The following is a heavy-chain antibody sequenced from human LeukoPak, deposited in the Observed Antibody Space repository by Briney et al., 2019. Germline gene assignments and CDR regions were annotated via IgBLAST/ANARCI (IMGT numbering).Heavy chain of an antibody. CDR2: IYHDGST. V-gene: IGHV4-39*07. CDR1: GGSITITNYY. D-gene: IGHD3-16*01. J-gene: IGHJ3*02. Sequence: SETLSLTCTVSGGSITITNYYWGWIRQPPGKGLEWVGNIYHDGSTYYNPSLKSQVTISVDTSKNQFSLKLTSVTAADTAIYYCARDLGSWPHVTFDIWGHGTLVTVSS. CDR3: ARDLGSWPHVTFDI.